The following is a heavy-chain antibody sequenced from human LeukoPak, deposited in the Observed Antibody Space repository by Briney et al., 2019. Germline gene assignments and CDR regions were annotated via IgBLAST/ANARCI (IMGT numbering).Heavy chain of an antibody. J-gene: IGHJ6*02. CDR1: GYTFTSYD. CDR2: MNPNSGNT. D-gene: IGHD6-19*01. V-gene: IGHV1-8*01. CDR3: ARGREYSSGWYPYYYYGMDV. Sequence: ASVKASCKASGYTFTSYDINWVRQATGQGLEWMGWMNPNSGNTGYAQKFQGRVTMTRNTSISTAYMELSSLRSEDTAVYYCARGREYSSGWYPYYYYGMDVWGQGTTVTVSS.